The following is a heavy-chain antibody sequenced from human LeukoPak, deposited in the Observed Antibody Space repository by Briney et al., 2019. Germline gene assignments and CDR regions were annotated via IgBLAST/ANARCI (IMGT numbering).Heavy chain of an antibody. V-gene: IGHV3-30-3*01. D-gene: IGHD2-21*02. Sequence: GVSLILFCAASGFTFSSYAMHWVRQAPGKGLEWRTFISYDGSNKYYADPVKGRFNLSRDNAENTLYLQMNSLRAEDTAVYYSASAELVVTAISYWGQGSLVTVSS. CDR3: ASAELVVTAISY. J-gene: IGHJ4*02. CDR2: ISYDGSNK. CDR1: GFTFSSYA.